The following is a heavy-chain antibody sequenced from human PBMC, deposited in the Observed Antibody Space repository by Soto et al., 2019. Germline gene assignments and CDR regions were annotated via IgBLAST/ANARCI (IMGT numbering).Heavy chain of an antibody. D-gene: IGHD2-2*03. CDR3: ARVGRGFCSSARCYSDGFDL. V-gene: IGHV3-48*02. Sequence: GGSLRLSCAASGFSFSLYPMNWVRQAPGKGLEWLSYISPSNTTIYYADSVKGRFTISRDNAKDSLDLQMNGLRDGDTAVYYCARVGRGFCSSARCYSDGFDLWGRVTVVTVSS. CDR2: ISPSNTTI. CDR1: GFSFSLYP. J-gene: IGHJ3*01.